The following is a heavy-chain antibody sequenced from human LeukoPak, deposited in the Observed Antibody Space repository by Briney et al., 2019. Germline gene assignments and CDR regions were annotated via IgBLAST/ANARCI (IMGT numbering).Heavy chain of an antibody. V-gene: IGHV3-23*01. CDR3: AKYTERAFGI. CDR1: GFTFNGYG. J-gene: IGHJ3*02. Sequence: GGSLRLSCAASGFTFNGYGMSWVRQAPGKGLEWVSAISPTGAGTYYADSVKGLFTISRDNSKNTLYLQMNSLRAEDTAVYYCAKYTERAFGIWGQGTMVTVSS. D-gene: IGHD2-2*02. CDR2: ISPTGAGT.